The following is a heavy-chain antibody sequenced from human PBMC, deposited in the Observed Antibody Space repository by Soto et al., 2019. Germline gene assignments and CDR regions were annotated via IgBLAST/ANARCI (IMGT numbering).Heavy chain of an antibody. CDR2: IDPYDSYT. Sequence: PGESLKISCKGSGYNFNNYWINWVRQMPGKGLEWMGRIDPYDSYTNYSPSFQGHVTISVDTSSPTAYLQWSSLKASDTAMYYCARTSAAGKYYYGMDVWGQGTTVTVSS. V-gene: IGHV5-10-1*01. CDR1: GYNFNNYW. J-gene: IGHJ6*02. D-gene: IGHD6-13*01. CDR3: ARTSAAGKYYYGMDV.